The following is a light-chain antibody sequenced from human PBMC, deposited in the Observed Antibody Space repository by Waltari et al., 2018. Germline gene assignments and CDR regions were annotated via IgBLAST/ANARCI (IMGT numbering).Light chain of an antibody. J-gene: IGLJ2*01. CDR3: SAYTYYATVI. CDR1: SSDVGYYHY. V-gene: IGLV2-14*01. CDR2: DVN. Sequence: QSALTQPASVSGSPGQSITISCTGTSSDVGYYHYVSLYQQHPGKAPKLMISDVNKRPSGVYHRFSGSKSGNTASLTISGLQAEDEADYYCSAYTYYATVIFGGGTKLTVL.